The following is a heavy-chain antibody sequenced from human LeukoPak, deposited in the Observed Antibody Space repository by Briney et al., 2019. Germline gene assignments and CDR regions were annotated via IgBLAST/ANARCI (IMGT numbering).Heavy chain of an antibody. D-gene: IGHD4/OR15-4a*01. V-gene: IGHV4-39*02. Sequence: SETLSLTCTVSGGSIRGNGYYWGWIRQAPGKGLEWIGSIYYDGSTYYNPSLKSRVTISVDTPKNYFSLKLSSVTAADTAVYYCASSVWWPYYFDYWGQGTLVTVYS. CDR3: ASSVWWPYYFDY. J-gene: IGHJ4*02. CDR1: GGSIRGNGYY. CDR2: IYYDGST.